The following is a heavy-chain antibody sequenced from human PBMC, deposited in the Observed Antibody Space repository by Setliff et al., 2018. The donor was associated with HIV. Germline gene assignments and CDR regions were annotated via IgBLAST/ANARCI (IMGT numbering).Heavy chain of an antibody. CDR3: ASRRGFEFYFDI. Sequence: SETLSLTCAVYGQSISGYYWSWNRQTPGKGLEWIGEINHGGDTNYNPSLKSRVTISVGSSYNHFSLKLSSVTAADTGVYYCASRRGFEFYFDILGQGTPVTVSS. CDR2: INHGGDT. J-gene: IGHJ4*02. V-gene: IGHV4-34*01. D-gene: IGHD3-10*01. CDR1: GQSISGYY.